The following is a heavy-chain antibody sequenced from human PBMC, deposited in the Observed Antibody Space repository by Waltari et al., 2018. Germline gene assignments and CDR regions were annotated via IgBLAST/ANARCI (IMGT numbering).Heavy chain of an antibody. CDR1: GYTLTDFS. CDR2: FDPEDGET. Sequence: QVQLVPSGAEVKKPGAPVKVSCQVSGYTLTDFSLPWVRKAPGKGLEWMGGFDPEDGETIYAQKFQGRVTMTEDTSTDTAYMELSSLRSEDTAVYYCATWPIAAAGPPYYYGMDVWGQGTTVTVSS. CDR3: ATWPIAAAGPPYYYGMDV. J-gene: IGHJ6*02. D-gene: IGHD6-13*01. V-gene: IGHV1-24*01.